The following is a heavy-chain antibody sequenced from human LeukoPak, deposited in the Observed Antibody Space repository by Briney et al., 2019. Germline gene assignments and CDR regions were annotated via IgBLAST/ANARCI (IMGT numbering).Heavy chain of an antibody. CDR3: ARVGMLSGSCYDYYYYMDV. CDR2: IIPIFGTA. CDR1: GGTFSSYA. V-gene: IGHV1-69*13. Sequence: GASVKVSCKASGGTFSSYAISWVRQAPGQGLEWMGGIIPIFGTANYAQKFQGRVTITADESTSTAYMELSSLRSEDTAVYYCARVGMLSGSCYDYYYYMDVWGKGTTVTVSS. D-gene: IGHD1-26*01. J-gene: IGHJ6*03.